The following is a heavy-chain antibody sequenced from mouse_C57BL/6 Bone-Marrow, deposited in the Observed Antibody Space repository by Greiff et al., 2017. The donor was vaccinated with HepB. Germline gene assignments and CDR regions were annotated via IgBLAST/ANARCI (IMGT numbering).Heavy chain of an antibody. CDR1: GYAFSSYW. CDR3: ARSGYYGNHDY. V-gene: IGHV1-80*01. J-gene: IGHJ2*01. Sequence: VKLQESGAGLVKPGASVKISCKASGYAFSSYWMNWVKQRPGKGLEGIGQIYPGDGDTNYNGKFKGKATLTADKSSSTAYMPLSSLTSEDSAVYFCARSGYYGNHDYWGQGTTLTVSS. CDR2: IYPGDGDT. D-gene: IGHD2-1*01.